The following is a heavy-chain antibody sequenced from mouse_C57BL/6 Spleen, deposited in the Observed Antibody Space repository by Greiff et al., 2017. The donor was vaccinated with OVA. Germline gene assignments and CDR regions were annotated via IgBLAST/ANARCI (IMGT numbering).Heavy chain of an antibody. D-gene: IGHD1-1*01. CDR1: GYTFTDYY. Sequence: VQLQQSGPELVKPGASVKISCKASGYTFTDYYINWVKQRPGQGLEWIGWIFPGSGSTYYNEKFKGKATLTVDKSSSTAYMLLSSLTSEDSAVYCCARSLYYYGSSHWYFDVWGTGTTVTVSS. CDR3: ARSLYYYGSSHWYFDV. V-gene: IGHV1-75*01. CDR2: IFPGSGST. J-gene: IGHJ1*03.